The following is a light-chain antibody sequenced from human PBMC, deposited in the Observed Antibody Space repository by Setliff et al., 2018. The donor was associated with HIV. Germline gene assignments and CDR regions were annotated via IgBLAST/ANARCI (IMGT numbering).Light chain of an antibody. CDR2: EVS. J-gene: IGLJ1*01. V-gene: IGLV2-23*02. CDR1: SSDVGSYNL. CDR3: CSYAGSKTFDV. Sequence: QSVLAQPASVSGSPGQSITISCTGTSSDVGSYNLVSWYQQHPDKAPKVMIYEVSKRPSGVSNRFSGSKSGNTASLTISGLQAEDEADYYCCSYAGSKTFDVFGTGTKV.